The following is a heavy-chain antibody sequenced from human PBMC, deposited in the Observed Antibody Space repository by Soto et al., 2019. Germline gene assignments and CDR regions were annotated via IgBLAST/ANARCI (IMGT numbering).Heavy chain of an antibody. D-gene: IGHD5-12*01. CDR2: IWYDGSNK. Sequence: PGGSLRLSCAASGFTFSSYGMHWVRQAPGKGLEWVAVIWYDGSNKYYADSVKGRFTISRDNSKNTLYLQMNSLRAEDTAVYYCARDGGLRSYYYYYGMDVWGQGTTVTVSS. CDR1: GFTFSSYG. CDR3: ARDGGLRSYYYYYGMDV. V-gene: IGHV3-33*01. J-gene: IGHJ6*02.